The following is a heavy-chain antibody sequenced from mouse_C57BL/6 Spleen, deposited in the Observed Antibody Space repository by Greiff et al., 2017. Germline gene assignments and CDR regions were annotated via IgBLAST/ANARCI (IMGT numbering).Heavy chain of an antibody. D-gene: IGHD2-12*01. CDR3: ARADSNDNALDY. CDR2: IWTGGGT. V-gene: IGHV2-9-1*01. CDR1: GFSLTSYA. Sequence: QVQLQQSGPGLVAPSQSLSITCTVSGFSLTSYAISWVRQPPGKGLEWLGVIWTGGGTNYNSALNSRLSISKDNSKSKVYLKMNSLQTDDTAGYYCARADSNDNALDYWGQGTSVTVSS. J-gene: IGHJ4*01.